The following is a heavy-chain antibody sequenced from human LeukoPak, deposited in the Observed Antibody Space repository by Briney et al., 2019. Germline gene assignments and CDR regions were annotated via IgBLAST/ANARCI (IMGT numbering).Heavy chain of an antibody. CDR2: IYYSGST. CDR3: ARHPVLRYFDWLLGGFDP. Sequence: SETLSLTCTVSGGSISSSSYYWGWIRQPPGKGLEWIGSIYYSGSTYYNPSLKSRVTISVDTSKNQFFLKLSSVTAADTAVYYCARHPVLRYFDWLLGGFDPWGQGTLVTVPS. V-gene: IGHV4-39*01. D-gene: IGHD3-9*01. CDR1: GGSISSSSYY. J-gene: IGHJ5*02.